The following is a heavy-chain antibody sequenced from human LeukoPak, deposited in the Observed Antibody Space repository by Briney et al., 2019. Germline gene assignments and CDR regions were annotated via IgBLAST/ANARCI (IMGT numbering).Heavy chain of an antibody. Sequence: SETLSLTCTVSGGSISSYYWSWIRQPPGKGLEWIGYIYYSGSTNYNPSLKSRVTISVDTSKNQFSLKLSSVTAAGTAVYYCARGQQDSSGWYVDYWGQGTLVTVSS. V-gene: IGHV4-59*01. D-gene: IGHD6-19*01. J-gene: IGHJ4*02. CDR1: GGSISSYY. CDR3: ARGQQDSSGWYVDY. CDR2: IYYSGST.